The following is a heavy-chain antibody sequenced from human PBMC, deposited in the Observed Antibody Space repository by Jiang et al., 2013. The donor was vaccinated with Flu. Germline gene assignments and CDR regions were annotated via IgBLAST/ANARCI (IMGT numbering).Heavy chain of an antibody. CDR1: GFTFSSYA. CDR3: AKDPLWGTQTTFDY. J-gene: IGHJ4*02. CDR2: ISGSGGST. D-gene: IGHD1-14*01. V-gene: IGHV3-23*01. Sequence: QLLESGGGLVQPGGSLRLSCAASGFTFSSYAMSWVRQAPGKGLEWVSAISGSGGSTYYADSVKGRFTISRDNSKNTLYLQMNSLRVEDTAVYYCAKDPLWGTQTTFDYWGQGTLVTVSS.